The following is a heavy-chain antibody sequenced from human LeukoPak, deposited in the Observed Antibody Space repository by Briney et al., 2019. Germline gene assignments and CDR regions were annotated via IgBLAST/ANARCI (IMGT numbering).Heavy chain of an antibody. CDR1: GGTFSSYA. J-gene: IGHJ4*02. CDR3: ASLGGRASIAARPDDY. V-gene: IGHV1-69*05. Sequence: LVKVSCKASGGTFSSYAISWVRQAPGQGLEWMGGIIPIFGTANYAQKFQGRVTITTDESTSTAYVELSSLRSEDTAVYYCASLGGRASIAARPDDYWGQGTLVTVSS. D-gene: IGHD6-6*01. CDR2: IIPIFGTA.